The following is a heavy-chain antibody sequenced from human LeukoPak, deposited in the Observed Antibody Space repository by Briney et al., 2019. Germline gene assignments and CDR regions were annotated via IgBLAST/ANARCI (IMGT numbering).Heavy chain of an antibody. V-gene: IGHV1-2*02. CDR2: INPNSGGT. CDR1: GYTFTGYY. Sequence: WASVKVSFKASGYTFTGYYMHWVRQAPGQGLEWMGWINPNSGGTDYAQKFQGRVTMTRDTSISTAYMELSRLRSDDTAVYYCARDGDAGAFDIWGQGTMVTAPS. D-gene: IGHD7-27*01. J-gene: IGHJ3*02. CDR3: ARDGDAGAFDI.